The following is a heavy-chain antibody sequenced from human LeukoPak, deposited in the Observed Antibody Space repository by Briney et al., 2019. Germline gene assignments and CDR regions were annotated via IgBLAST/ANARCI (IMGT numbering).Heavy chain of an antibody. J-gene: IGHJ4*02. CDR1: GFTFASYA. Sequence: QPGGSLRLSCAGSGFTFASYAVHWVRQAPGKRLEWVAFISSDGTTEHYRDSVKGRFTLSRDNSKNTVSLQMNSLGTEDTAVYYCARGRNSGSFIIDYWGQGTLVTVSS. CDR3: ARGRNSGSFIIDY. V-gene: IGHV3-30-3*01. CDR2: ISSDGTTE. D-gene: IGHD3-10*01.